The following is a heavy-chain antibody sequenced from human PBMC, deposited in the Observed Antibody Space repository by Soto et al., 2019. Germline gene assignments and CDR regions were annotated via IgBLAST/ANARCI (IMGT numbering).Heavy chain of an antibody. CDR3: ARGVTAGVDY. J-gene: IGHJ4*02. Sequence: QVQLVQSGAEVREPGASVKVSCKASGYSFTSLDINWVRQTAGQGLEWMGWMEPSSGKTGYAQKFHDRVTMTSDTSINKAYMELTTLTSDDTAFYYCARGVTAGVDYWGQGTLVTVSS. CDR2: MEPSSGKT. V-gene: IGHV1-8*01. D-gene: IGHD1-26*01. CDR1: GYSFTSLD.